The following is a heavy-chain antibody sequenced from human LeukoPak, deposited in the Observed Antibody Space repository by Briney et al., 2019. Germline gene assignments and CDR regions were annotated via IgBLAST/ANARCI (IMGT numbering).Heavy chain of an antibody. CDR2: ISYDGSNK. CDR1: GFTFSSYA. Sequence: PGGSLRLSCAASGFTFSSYAMHWVRQAPGKGLEWVAVISYDGSNKYYADSVKGRFTISRDNSKNTLYLQMNSLRAEDTAVYYCAREDYYDSSGYYYYFDYWGQGTLVTVSS. D-gene: IGHD3-22*01. CDR3: AREDYYDSSGYYYYFDY. V-gene: IGHV3-30*04. J-gene: IGHJ4*02.